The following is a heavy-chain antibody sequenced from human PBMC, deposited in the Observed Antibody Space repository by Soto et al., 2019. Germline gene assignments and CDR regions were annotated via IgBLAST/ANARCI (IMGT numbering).Heavy chain of an antibody. CDR1: GGSISSGGYS. D-gene: IGHD3-22*01. Sequence: QLQLQESGSGLLKPSQTLSLTCAVSGGSISSGGYSWSWIRQPPGKGLEWIGYIYHSGSTYYNPSLNSRVTISVERSKNQFSLKLSSVTAEDMAVYYCAGGNSSGYYDPYYFDYWGQRTLVTVSS. CDR3: AGGNSSGYYDPYYFDY. V-gene: IGHV4-30-2*01. J-gene: IGHJ4*02. CDR2: IYHSGST.